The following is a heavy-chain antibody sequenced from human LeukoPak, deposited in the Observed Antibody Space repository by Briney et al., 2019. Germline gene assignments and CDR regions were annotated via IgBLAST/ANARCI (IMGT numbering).Heavy chain of an antibody. CDR1: GYTFTGYY. CDR2: INPSGGST. Sequence: ASVKVSCKASGYTFTGYYMHWVRQAPGQGLEWMGWINPSGGSTIYAQKFQGRVTMTRDTSTSTVYMELSSLRSEDTAVYYCARVLGGLAFRTFDYWGQGTLVTVSS. CDR3: ARVLGGLAFRTFDY. D-gene: IGHD3-16*01. V-gene: IGHV1-46*01. J-gene: IGHJ4*02.